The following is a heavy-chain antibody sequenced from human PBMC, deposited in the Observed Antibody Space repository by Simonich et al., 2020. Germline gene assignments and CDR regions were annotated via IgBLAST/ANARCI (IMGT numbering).Heavy chain of an antibody. CDR3: ARDGLGTAYYYYMDV. D-gene: IGHD7-27*01. CDR1: GFTFSRYC. V-gene: IGHV3-7*01. J-gene: IGHJ6*03. Sequence: EVQLVESGGGLVQPGGSLRLSCAASGFTFSRYCMSWVRRAPGKGLEWEANIKQNGSGKYYVNSEKGRFTIPRDNAKNSLYLQMNSLRAEDTAVYYCARDGLGTAYYYYMDVWGKGTTVTVSS. CDR2: IKQNGSGK.